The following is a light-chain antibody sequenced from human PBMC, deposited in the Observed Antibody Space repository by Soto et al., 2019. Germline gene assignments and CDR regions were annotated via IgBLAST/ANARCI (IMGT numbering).Light chain of an antibody. J-gene: IGKJ1*01. Sequence: DIQMTQSPSTLSASVGDRVTLTCRASQSISSWLAWYQQKPGKAPNLLIYKASSLKSGVPSRFSGSGSGTEFTLTISSLQPDDFATYYCQQYKSGWTFGQGTKVEIK. CDR1: QSISSW. CDR2: KAS. V-gene: IGKV1-5*03. CDR3: QQYKSGWT.